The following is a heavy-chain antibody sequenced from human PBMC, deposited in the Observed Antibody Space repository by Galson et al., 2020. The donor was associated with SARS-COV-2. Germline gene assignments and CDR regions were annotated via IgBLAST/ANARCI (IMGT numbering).Heavy chain of an antibody. Sequence: GGSLRLSCTGSGFTFGDYVMSWVRQAPGKGLEWVAFIRSKGHGETTQYAASVKGRFTISRDDSKRIAYLQMNSLKTEDTAVYYCTNDYDILTGYYGYYFVDWGQGTLVTVSS. CDR1: GFTFGDYV. J-gene: IGHJ4*02. V-gene: IGHV3-49*04. CDR2: IRSKGHGETT. D-gene: IGHD3-9*01. CDR3: TNDYDILTGYYGYYFVD.